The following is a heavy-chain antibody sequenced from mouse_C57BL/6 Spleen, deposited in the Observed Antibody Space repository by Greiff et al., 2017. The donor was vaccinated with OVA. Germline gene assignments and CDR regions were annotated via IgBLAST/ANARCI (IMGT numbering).Heavy chain of an antibody. J-gene: IGHJ1*03. Sequence: QVQLQQSGAELARPGASVKLSCKASGYTFTSYGISWVKQRTGQGLEWIGEIYPRSGNTYYNEKFKGKATLTADKSSSTAYMELRSLTSADSAVYFGARSITAVVEGDGYFDGWGTGTTVTVSA. CDR1: GYTFTSYG. V-gene: IGHV1-81*01. CDR3: ARSITAVVEGDGYFDG. CDR2: IYPRSGNT. D-gene: IGHD1-1*01.